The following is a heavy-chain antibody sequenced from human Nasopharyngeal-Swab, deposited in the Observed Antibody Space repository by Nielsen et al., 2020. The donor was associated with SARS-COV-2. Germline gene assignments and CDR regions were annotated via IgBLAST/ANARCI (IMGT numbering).Heavy chain of an antibody. D-gene: IGHD6-19*01. CDR2: ISSSSSYI. Sequence: GESLKISCAASGFTFSSYSMNWVRQAPGKGLEWVSSISSSSSYIYYADSVKGRFTISRDNAKNSLYLQMNSLRAEDTAVYYCAREGSSGWDGPFDYWGQGTLVTVPS. CDR3: AREGSSGWDGPFDY. J-gene: IGHJ4*02. CDR1: GFTFSSYS. V-gene: IGHV3-21*01.